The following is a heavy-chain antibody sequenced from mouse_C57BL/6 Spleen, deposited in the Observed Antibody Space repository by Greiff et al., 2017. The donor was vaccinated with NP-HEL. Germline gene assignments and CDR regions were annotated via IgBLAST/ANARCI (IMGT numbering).Heavy chain of an antibody. CDR2: INPSSGYT. CDR3: ARRGYDPAMDY. Sequence: SGAELARPGASVKMSCKASGYTFTSYTMHWVKQRPGQGLEWIGYINPSSGYTKYNQKFKDKATLTADKSSSTAYMQLSSLTSEDSAVYYCARRGYDPAMDYWGQGTSVTVSS. V-gene: IGHV1-4*01. J-gene: IGHJ4*01. CDR1: GYTFTSYT. D-gene: IGHD2-3*01.